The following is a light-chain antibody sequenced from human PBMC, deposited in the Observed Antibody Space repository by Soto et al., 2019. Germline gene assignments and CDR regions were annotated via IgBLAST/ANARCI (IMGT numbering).Light chain of an antibody. CDR2: AAS. CDR3: QKYDSVLLI. Sequence: DIQMTQSPSSLSASVGDRVTITCRASQAINNYVAWYQQKPGQCPQLLIYAASTLRSGVPSRFSGSGSGTDFTLTISSLQPEDVATYYCQKYDSVLLIFGGGTKVDIK. J-gene: IGKJ4*01. V-gene: IGKV1-27*01. CDR1: QAINNY.